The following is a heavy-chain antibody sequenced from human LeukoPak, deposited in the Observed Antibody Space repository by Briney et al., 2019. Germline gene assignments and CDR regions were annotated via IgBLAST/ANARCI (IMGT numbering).Heavy chain of an antibody. Sequence: GGSLRLSCAASGFTFSSHWMSWVRQAPGKGLDWVANIKQDGSEKYYVDSVKGRFTISRDNTKNSLYLQMNSLRAEDTAVYYCANIRCSDGSSHDFDYWGQGTLVTVSS. CDR1: GFTFSSHW. J-gene: IGHJ4*02. D-gene: IGHD2-15*01. V-gene: IGHV3-7*03. CDR2: IKQDGSEK. CDR3: ANIRCSDGSSHDFDY.